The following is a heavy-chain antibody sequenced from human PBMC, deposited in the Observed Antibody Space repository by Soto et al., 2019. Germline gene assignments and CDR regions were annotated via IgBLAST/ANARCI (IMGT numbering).Heavy chain of an antibody. Sequence: SETLSLTCTVSGASMTDRYCSWIRQPPGKGLEYIFYIFYTGNTNYNYSFKSRVTMSIDMSRNQISLNINSVTAADTAVYYCARSGRPFGGLXWGQVILVTVSX. CDR1: GASMTDRY. J-gene: IGHJ4*02. CDR3: ARSGRPFGGLX. D-gene: IGHD3-16*01. CDR2: IFYTGNT. V-gene: IGHV4-59*11.